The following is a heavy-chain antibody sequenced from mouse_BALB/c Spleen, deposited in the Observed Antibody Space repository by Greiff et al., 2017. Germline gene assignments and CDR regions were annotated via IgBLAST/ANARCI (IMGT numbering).Heavy chain of an antibody. V-gene: IGHV1S81*02. CDR3: ARNYYGSSVDY. D-gene: IGHD1-1*01. CDR1: GYTFTSYW. Sequence: QVQLKESGAELVKPGASVKLSCKASGYTFTSYWMHWVKQRPGQGLEWIGEINPSNGRTNYNEKFKSKATLTVDKSSSTAYMQLSSLTSEDSAVYYCARNYYGSSVDYWGQGTTLTVSS. CDR2: INPSNGRT. J-gene: IGHJ2*01.